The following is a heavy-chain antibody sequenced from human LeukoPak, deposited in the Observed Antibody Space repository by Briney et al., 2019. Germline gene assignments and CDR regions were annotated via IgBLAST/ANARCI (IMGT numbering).Heavy chain of an antibody. V-gene: IGHV3-30*14. D-gene: IGHD3-22*01. Sequence: PGRSLRVSCAASGFTFSSYAMHWVRQAPGKGLEWVAVISYDGSNKYYADSVKGRFTISRDNSKNTLYLQMNSLRAEDTAVYYCARDGRHYYYDSSGYYYGAIYYYYGMDVWGQGTTVTVSS. CDR1: GFTFSSYA. J-gene: IGHJ6*02. CDR3: ARDGRHYYYDSSGYYYGAIYYYYGMDV. CDR2: ISYDGSNK.